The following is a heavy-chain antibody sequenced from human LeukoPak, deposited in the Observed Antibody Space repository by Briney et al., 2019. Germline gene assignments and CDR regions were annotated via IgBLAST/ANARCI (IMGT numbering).Heavy chain of an antibody. CDR3: ARVVIDSSGYYFDY. J-gene: IGHJ4*02. D-gene: IGHD3-22*01. Sequence: ASVKVSYKASGYTFTSYGISWVRQAPGQGLEWMGWISAYNGNTNYAQKLQGRVTMTTDTSTSTAYMELRSLRSDDTAVYYCARVVIDSSGYYFDYWGQGTLVTVSS. CDR1: GYTFTSYG. V-gene: IGHV1-18*01. CDR2: ISAYNGNT.